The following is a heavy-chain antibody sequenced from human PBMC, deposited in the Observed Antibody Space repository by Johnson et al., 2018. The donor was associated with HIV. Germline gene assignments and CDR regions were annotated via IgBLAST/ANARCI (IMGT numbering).Heavy chain of an antibody. D-gene: IGHD3-16*01. CDR1: GFTFSSYA. CDR2: INWNGGST. Sequence: VQLVESGGGLVQPGGSLRLSCAASGFTFSSYALTWVRQAPGRGLEWVSGINWNGGSTGYADSVKGRFTISRDNAKNSLYLQMNSLRAEDTAVYYCARGRGALDIWGQGTMVTVSS. J-gene: IGHJ3*02. V-gene: IGHV3-20*04. CDR3: ARGRGALDI.